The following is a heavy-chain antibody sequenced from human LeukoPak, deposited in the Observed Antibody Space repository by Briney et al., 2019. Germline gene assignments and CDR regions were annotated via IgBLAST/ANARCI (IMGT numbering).Heavy chain of an antibody. Sequence: SETLSLTCTVSGGSISSYCWSWIQQPAGKGLEWIGRIYTSGSTNYNPSLKSRVTMSVDTSKNQFSLKLSSVTAADTAVYYCARVPIYYYDSSGYLDAFDIWGQGTMVTVSS. CDR1: GGSISSYC. CDR3: ARVPIYYYDSSGYLDAFDI. J-gene: IGHJ3*02. V-gene: IGHV4-4*07. D-gene: IGHD3-22*01. CDR2: IYTSGST.